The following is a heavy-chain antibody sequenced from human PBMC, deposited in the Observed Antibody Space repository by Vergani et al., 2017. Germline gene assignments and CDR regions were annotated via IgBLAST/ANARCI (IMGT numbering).Heavy chain of an antibody. CDR2: IIPIFGTA. V-gene: IGHV1-69*01. Sequence: QVQLVQSGAEVKKPGSSVKVSCKASGGTFSSYAISWVRQAPGQGLEWMGGIIPIFGTANYAQKFQGRVTITADESTSTAYMELSSLRSEDTAVYYWARGGEGGSIVVVRPFDYWGQGTLVTVSS. CDR1: GGTFSSYA. CDR3: ARGGEGGSIVVVRPFDY. D-gene: IGHD2-2*01. J-gene: IGHJ4*02.